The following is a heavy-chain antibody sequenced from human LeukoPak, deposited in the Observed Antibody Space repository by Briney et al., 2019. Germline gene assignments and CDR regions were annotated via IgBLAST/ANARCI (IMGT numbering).Heavy chain of an antibody. CDR3: ATIWYYYGSGSSLGIDY. CDR2: ISAYNGNT. Sequence: ASVKVSCKASGYTFTSYGISWVRQAPGQGLEWVGWISAYNGNTNYAQKFQGRVTMTEDTSTDTAYMELSSLRSEDTAVYYCATIWYYYGSGSSLGIDYWGQGTLVTVSS. CDR1: GYTFTSYG. D-gene: IGHD3-10*01. J-gene: IGHJ4*02. V-gene: IGHV1-18*01.